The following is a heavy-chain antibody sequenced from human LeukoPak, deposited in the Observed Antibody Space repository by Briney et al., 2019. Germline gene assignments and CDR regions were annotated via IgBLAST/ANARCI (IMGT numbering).Heavy chain of an antibody. Sequence: SGPALVKPTQTLTLTCTFSGFSLSTTGLCVSWIRQPPGKALEWFARIDWDDETFYSTSLKTRLSIFKDTSKNLVVLTMTNMDPVDTATYYCARTRGASGSYYPDYWGQGTLVTVSS. D-gene: IGHD3-10*01. CDR2: IDWDDET. CDR3: ARTRGASGSYYPDY. CDR1: GFSLSTTGLC. J-gene: IGHJ4*02. V-gene: IGHV2-70*17.